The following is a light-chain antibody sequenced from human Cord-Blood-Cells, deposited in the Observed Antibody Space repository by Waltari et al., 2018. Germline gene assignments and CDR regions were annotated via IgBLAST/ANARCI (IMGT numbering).Light chain of an antibody. CDR1: QLGDNY. V-gene: IGLV3-1*01. CDR2: QDS. J-gene: IGLJ2*01. CDR3: QAWDSSTVV. Sequence: SYELTQPPSVSVSPGQTASITCSGGQLGDNYACWYQQKPGQSPVLVIYQDSKRPSGIPERFSGSNSGNTATLTISGTQAMDEADYYCQAWDSSTVVFGGGTKLTVL.